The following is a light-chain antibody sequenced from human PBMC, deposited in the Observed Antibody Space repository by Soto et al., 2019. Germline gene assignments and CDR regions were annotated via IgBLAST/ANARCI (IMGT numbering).Light chain of an antibody. CDR3: QQYVSSPLT. V-gene: IGKV3-20*01. CDR1: QTVSSSH. Sequence: EIVLTQSPGSVSLSPGERVTLSCRASQTVSSSHLAWYQQKPGQAPRLLIYATSSRATGIPDRFSGSGSGTDSTLTISRLEPEDFAVYFCQQYVSSPLTFGEGTKVEIK. J-gene: IGKJ4*01. CDR2: ATS.